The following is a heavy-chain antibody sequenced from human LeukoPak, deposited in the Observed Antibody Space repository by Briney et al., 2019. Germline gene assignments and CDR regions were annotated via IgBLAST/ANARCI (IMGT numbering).Heavy chain of an antibody. CDR1: GFTFSRYA. Sequence: GRSLRLSCEASGFTFSRYAMHWVRQAPGKGLEWVAIIWYDGTNENYADSVKGRLIISRDNSKNVVYLQMNSLRVEDTAVYYCGMDDAYSVSHLDHWGQGTLVTVSS. J-gene: IGHJ4*02. V-gene: IGHV3-33*01. CDR2: IWYDGTNE. D-gene: IGHD5/OR15-5a*01. CDR3: GMDDAYSVSHLDH.